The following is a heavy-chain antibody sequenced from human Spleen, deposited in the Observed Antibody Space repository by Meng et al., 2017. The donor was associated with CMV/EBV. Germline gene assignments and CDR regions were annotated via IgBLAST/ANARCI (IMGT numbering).Heavy chain of an antibody. CDR2: VFYTGKI. V-gene: IGHV4-59*01. J-gene: IGHJ4*02. D-gene: IGHD4-17*01. Sequence: GSLRLSCTVSGGSISSYYWSWIRQPPGKGLEWIGYVFYTGKINYNPSLKSRVTLSVDTSNNQFSLKLSSVTTSDTAVYYCARGDPTVTGNYFFDYWGQGALVTVSS. CDR3: ARGDPTVTGNYFFDY. CDR1: GGSISSYY.